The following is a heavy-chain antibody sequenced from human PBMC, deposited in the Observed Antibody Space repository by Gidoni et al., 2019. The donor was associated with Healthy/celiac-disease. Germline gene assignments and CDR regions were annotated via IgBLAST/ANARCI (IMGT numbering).Heavy chain of an antibody. CDR2: IKSKTDGGTT. CDR1: GFTFSNAW. J-gene: IGHJ6*02. CDR3: TTATTVTIYYYYGMDV. V-gene: IGHV3-15*01. D-gene: IGHD4-4*01. Sequence: EVQLVESGGGLVKPGGSLRLSCAASGFTFSNAWMSWVRQAPGKGLEWVGLIKSKTDGGTTDYAAPVKGRFTISRDDSKNTLYLQMNSLKTEDTAVYYCTTATTVTIYYYYGMDVWGQGTTVTVSS.